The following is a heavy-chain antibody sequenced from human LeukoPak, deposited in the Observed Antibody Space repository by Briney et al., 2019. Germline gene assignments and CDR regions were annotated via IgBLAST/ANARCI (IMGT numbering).Heavy chain of an antibody. Sequence: SDTLSLTCSVSGGSISSYYWMWIRQPPGKGREWIGYVYYSWTTNYNPSLRSRVTISVDTSKKQFSLKLSSVTAADTAVYYCARGGIQLWSNNWVDPWGQGILVTVSS. D-gene: IGHD5-18*01. CDR3: ARGGIQLWSNNWVDP. J-gene: IGHJ5*02. CDR1: GGSISSYY. CDR2: VYYSWTT. V-gene: IGHV4-59*07.